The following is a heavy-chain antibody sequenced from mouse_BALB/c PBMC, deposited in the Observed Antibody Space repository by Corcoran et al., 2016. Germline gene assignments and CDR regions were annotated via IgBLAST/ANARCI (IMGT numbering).Heavy chain of an antibody. CDR1: GYTFTDYN. V-gene: IGHV1-18*01. J-gene: IGHJ4*01. CDR2: INPNNGGT. D-gene: IGHD1-1*01. CDR3: ARSAYYYGRMDY. Sequence: EVLLQQSGPELVKPGASVMIPCKASGYTFTDYNMDWVKQSHGKSLEWIGDINPNNGGTIYNQKFKGKVTLTVDKSSSTAYMELRSLTSEDTAVYYCARSAYYYGRMDYWGQGTSVTVSS.